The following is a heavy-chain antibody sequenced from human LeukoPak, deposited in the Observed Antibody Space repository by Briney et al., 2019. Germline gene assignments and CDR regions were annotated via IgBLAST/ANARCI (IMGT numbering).Heavy chain of an antibody. Sequence: GGSLRPSCVVSGFIFSDYEMNWVRQAPGKGLEWLSYISSGGSNIYYSDSVQGRFTISRDNTKNSLFLQMDNLRAEDTAFYYCARDLWRNTAYYFDYWGQGAQVTVS. V-gene: IGHV3-48*03. CDR2: ISSGGSNI. CDR3: ARDLWRNTAYYFDY. J-gene: IGHJ4*02. D-gene: IGHD3-16*01. CDR1: GFIFSDYE.